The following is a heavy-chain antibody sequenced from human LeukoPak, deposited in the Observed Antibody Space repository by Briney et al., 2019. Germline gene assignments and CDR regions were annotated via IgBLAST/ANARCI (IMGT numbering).Heavy chain of an antibody. Sequence: KPSETLSLTCTVSGGSISSSSYYWGWIRQPPGKGLEWIGSIYYSGSTYYNPSLKSRVTISVDTSKNQFSLKLSSMTAADTAVYYCARDRHDFWSGYANFDYWGQGTLVTVSS. D-gene: IGHD3-3*01. CDR3: ARDRHDFWSGYANFDY. CDR1: GGSISSSSYY. V-gene: IGHV4-39*07. CDR2: IYYSGST. J-gene: IGHJ4*02.